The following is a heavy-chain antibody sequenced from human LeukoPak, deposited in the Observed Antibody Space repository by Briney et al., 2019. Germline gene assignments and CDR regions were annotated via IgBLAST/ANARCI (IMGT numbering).Heavy chain of an antibody. CDR3: AVRMAYDSIGDVNW. V-gene: IGHV5-51*01. J-gene: IGHJ1*01. CDR1: GYSFINYW. Sequence: GESLQISCKGSGYSFINYWIGWVRQLPGKGLEWMGLIYPGDSNTVYRPSFQGQVTMSVDKSISTAYLQWSSLKASDTAMYYCAVRMAYDSIGDVNWWGQGTQVTVSS. CDR2: IYPGDSNT. D-gene: IGHD3-22*01.